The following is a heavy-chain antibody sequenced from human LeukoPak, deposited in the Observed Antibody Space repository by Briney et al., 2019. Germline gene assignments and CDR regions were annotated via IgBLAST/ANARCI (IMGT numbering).Heavy chain of an antibody. J-gene: IGHJ3*02. V-gene: IGHV3-21*04. CDR1: GFTFSSYS. D-gene: IGHD3-22*01. Sequence: PGGSLRLSCAASGFTFSSYSMNWVRQAPGKGLEWVSSISSSSSYIYYADSVKGRFTISRDNAKNSLYLQMNSLRAEDTAVYYCARVDYYDSSGLNAFDIWGQGTMVTVSS. CDR2: ISSSSSYI. CDR3: ARVDYYDSSGLNAFDI.